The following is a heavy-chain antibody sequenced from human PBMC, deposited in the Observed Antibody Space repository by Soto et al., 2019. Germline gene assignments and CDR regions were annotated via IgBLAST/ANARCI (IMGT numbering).Heavy chain of an antibody. V-gene: IGHV4-30-4*01. CDR2: IYYSGST. D-gene: IGHD3-10*01. CDR1: GGSISSGDYY. Sequence: QVQLQESGPGLVKPSQTLSLTCTVSGGSISSGDYYWSWIRQPPGKGLEWIGYIYYSGSTYYNPALKIRFTISVDTSKNQFSLKLSSVTAADTAVYYCARESVLLWFGGGEYYFDYWGQGTLVTVSS. CDR3: ARESVLLWFGGGEYYFDY. J-gene: IGHJ4*02.